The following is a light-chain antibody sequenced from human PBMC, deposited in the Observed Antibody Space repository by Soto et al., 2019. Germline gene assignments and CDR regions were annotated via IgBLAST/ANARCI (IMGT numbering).Light chain of an antibody. V-gene: IGKV3-20*01. CDR3: QQYDFSLRT. Sequence: EIVLTQSPGTLSLSPGERATLSCRASQSVSSSYLAWYQQKPGQAPRLLIYGASSRASGIPDRFSGSGSGTDFTLTISRLEPEDFAVYYCQQYDFSLRTFGQGSKVEI. CDR2: GAS. CDR1: QSVSSSY. J-gene: IGKJ1*01.